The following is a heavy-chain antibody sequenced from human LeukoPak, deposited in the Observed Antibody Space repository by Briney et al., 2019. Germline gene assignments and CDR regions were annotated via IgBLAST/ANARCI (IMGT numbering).Heavy chain of an antibody. CDR2: ISSSSSYI. D-gene: IGHD2-15*01. Sequence: GGSLRLSCAASGFTFSSYNMNWVRKAPGKGLEWVSSISSSSSYIYYADSVKGRFTISRDNAKNSLYLQMNSLRAEDTAVYYCARGGYCSGGSCYFDTDYWGQGTLVTVSS. CDR1: GFTFSSYN. CDR3: ARGGYCSGGSCYFDTDY. V-gene: IGHV3-21*01. J-gene: IGHJ4*02.